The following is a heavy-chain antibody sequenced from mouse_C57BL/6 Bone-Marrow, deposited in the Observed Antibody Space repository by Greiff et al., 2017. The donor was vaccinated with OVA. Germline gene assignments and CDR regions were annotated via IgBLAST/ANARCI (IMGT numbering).Heavy chain of an antibody. CDR1: GYTFTSYW. D-gene: IGHD1-1*01. V-gene: IGHV1-69*01. Sequence: VQLQQSGAELVMPGASVKLSCKASGYTFTSYWMHWVKQRPGQGLEWIGEIDPSDSYTNYNQKFKGKSTLTVDKSSSTAYMQLSSLTSEDSAVYYCARDNYGSSGYYAMDYWGQGTSVTVSS. J-gene: IGHJ4*01. CDR2: IDPSDSYT. CDR3: ARDNYGSSGYYAMDY.